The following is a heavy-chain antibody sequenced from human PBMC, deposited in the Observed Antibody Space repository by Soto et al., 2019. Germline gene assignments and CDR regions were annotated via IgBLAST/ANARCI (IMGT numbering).Heavy chain of an antibody. CDR1: GFTFSRYA. D-gene: IGHD2-2*01. CDR3: AKPLMVPADPTFFDS. J-gene: IGHJ4*02. V-gene: IGHV3-23*01. Sequence: EVQLLESGGGLVQPGGSLRLSCAASGFTFSRYAMSWVRQAPGKGLEWVSAISGSGGGTYYADSVKGRFTISRDNSKNTLYLQMNSLRVEDTAVYYCAKPLMVPADPTFFDSWGRGTLVTVSS. CDR2: ISGSGGGT.